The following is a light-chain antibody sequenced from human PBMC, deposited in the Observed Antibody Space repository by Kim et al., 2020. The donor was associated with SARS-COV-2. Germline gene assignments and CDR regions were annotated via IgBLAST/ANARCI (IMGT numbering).Light chain of an antibody. V-gene: IGKV3-15*01. CDR2: RAS. CDR3: QQYNNWPPYT. J-gene: IGKJ2*01. Sequence: VAPGERAARSCRASQSVSRSLAWYQQKPGQAPRLLIYRASTRATGVPARFSGSGSGTEFTLTISSLQSEDFAVYYCQQYNNWPPYTFGQGTKLEI. CDR1: QSVSRS.